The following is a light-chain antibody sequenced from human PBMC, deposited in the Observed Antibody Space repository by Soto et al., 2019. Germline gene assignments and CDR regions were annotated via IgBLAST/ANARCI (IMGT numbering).Light chain of an antibody. V-gene: IGKV3-15*01. Sequence: EIVMTQSPATLSLSPGERATLSCRASQSVSTNLAWYQQRPGQAPRLLIYGASTRATGVTARFSGSGAGTECTLTISSLQSEDFAVYYCHQYNNWPQTFGQGTKVDIK. J-gene: IGKJ1*01. CDR3: HQYNNWPQT. CDR1: QSVSTN. CDR2: GAS.